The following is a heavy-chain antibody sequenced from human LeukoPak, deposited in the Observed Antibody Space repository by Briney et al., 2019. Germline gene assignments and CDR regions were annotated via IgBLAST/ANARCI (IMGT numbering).Heavy chain of an antibody. D-gene: IGHD6-13*01. V-gene: IGHV3-7*01. Sequence: PGGSLRLSCAASGFTFSSYWMTWVRQAPGKGLEWVANIKQDGSEKYYVDSVRGRFTISRDNAKNSLYLQMNSLRAEDTAVYYCARVGSSWLGDPAPFDYWGQGTLVTVSS. CDR2: IKQDGSEK. CDR3: ARVGSSWLGDPAPFDY. J-gene: IGHJ4*02. CDR1: GFTFSSYW.